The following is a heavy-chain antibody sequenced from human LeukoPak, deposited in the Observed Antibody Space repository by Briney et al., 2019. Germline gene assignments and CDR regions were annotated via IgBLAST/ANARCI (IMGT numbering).Heavy chain of an antibody. D-gene: IGHD3-3*01. Sequence: MTSQTLSLTCTVSGGSISSGGYYWSWIRQHPGKGLEWIGYIYYSGSTYYNPSLKSRVTISVDTSKNQFSPKLSSVTAADTAVYYCAGRKTYYDFWFMDVWGQGTTVTVSS. CDR1: GGSISSGGYY. V-gene: IGHV4-31*03. CDR3: AGRKTYYDFWFMDV. J-gene: IGHJ6*02. CDR2: IYYSGST.